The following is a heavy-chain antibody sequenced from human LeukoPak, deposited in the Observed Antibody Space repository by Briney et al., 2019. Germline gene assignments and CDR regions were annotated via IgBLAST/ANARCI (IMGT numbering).Heavy chain of an antibody. CDR1: GYTFTGYY. J-gene: IGHJ4*02. CDR3: AREAVAGRSSIG. CDR2: INPNRGGT. D-gene: IGHD6-19*01. Sequence: PWASVTVSCKASGYTFTGYYMHWVRQAPGQGLEWMGWINPNRGGTNYAQKSQGRVTMTRDTSISTAYMELSRLRSDDTAVYYCAREAVAGRSSIGWGQGTLVTVSS. V-gene: IGHV1-2*02.